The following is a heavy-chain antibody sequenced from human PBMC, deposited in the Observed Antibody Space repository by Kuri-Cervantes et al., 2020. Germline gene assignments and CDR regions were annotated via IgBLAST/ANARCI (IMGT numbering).Heavy chain of an antibody. J-gene: IGHJ3*02. CDR2: IHTSGST. CDR3: AREGQQYSYGYNAFDI. CDR1: GGSINSGSSY. Sequence: LRLSCTVSGGSINSGSSYWSWTRQPAGRGLEWIGRIHTSGSTNYNPSLKSRVTISIDTSKDQFSLKLRSVTAADTAVYYCAREGQQYSYGYNAFDIWGQGTMVTVSS. D-gene: IGHD5-18*01. V-gene: IGHV4-61*02.